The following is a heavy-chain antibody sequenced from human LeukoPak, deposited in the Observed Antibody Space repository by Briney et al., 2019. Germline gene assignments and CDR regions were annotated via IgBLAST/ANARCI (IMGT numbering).Heavy chain of an antibody. Sequence: ASVKVSCKASGYTFTNYDINWVRQATGQGLEWMGWMNPNSGNTGYAQKFQGRVTITADESTSTAYMELSSLRSEDTAVYYCASESSGWYHRGGFDPWGQGTLVTVSS. CDR1: GYTFTNYD. V-gene: IGHV1-8*01. CDR3: ASESSGWYHRGGFDP. D-gene: IGHD6-19*01. CDR2: MNPNSGNT. J-gene: IGHJ5*02.